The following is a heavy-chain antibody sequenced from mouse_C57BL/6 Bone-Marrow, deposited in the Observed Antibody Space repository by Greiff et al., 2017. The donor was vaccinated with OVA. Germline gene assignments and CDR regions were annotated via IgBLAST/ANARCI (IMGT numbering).Heavy chain of an antibody. CDR3: AHSSGYY. CDR1: GYTFTSYW. V-gene: IGHV1-50*01. CDR2: IDPSDSYT. D-gene: IGHD3-2*02. Sequence: VQLQQPGAELVKPGASVKLSCKASGYTFTSYWMQLVKQRPGQGLEWIGEIDPSDSYTNYNQKFKGKATLTVDTSSSTAYMQLSSLTSEDSAVYYCAHSSGYYWGQGTLVTVSA. J-gene: IGHJ3*01.